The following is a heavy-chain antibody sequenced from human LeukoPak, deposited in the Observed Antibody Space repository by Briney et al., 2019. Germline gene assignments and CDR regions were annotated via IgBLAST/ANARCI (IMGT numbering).Heavy chain of an antibody. Sequence: GGSLRLSCAASGFTFSCYAMSWVRPAPRKGLEWVSAISGSGGRTYYADSVKGRFTISRDNSKNTLYLQMNSLRAEDTAVYYCAKDQIVVVIATFSYWGQGTLVTVSS. CDR3: AKDQIVVVIATFSY. CDR2: ISGSGGRT. CDR1: GFTFSCYA. D-gene: IGHD2-21*01. J-gene: IGHJ4*02. V-gene: IGHV3-23*01.